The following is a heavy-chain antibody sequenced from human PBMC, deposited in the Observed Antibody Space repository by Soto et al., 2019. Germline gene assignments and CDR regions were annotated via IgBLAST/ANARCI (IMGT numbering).Heavy chain of an antibody. D-gene: IGHD6-13*01. J-gene: IGHJ6*02. V-gene: IGHV1-69*12. CDR2: IIPIFGTA. CDR3: AQLVPQHTHRNYYGMDV. CDR1: GGTFSSYA. Sequence: QVQLVQSGAEVKKPGSSVKVSCKASGGTFSSYAISWVRQAPGQGLEWLGGIIPIFGTANYAQKFQGRVTITADESTSTAYMELSSLRSEDTAVYYCAQLVPQHTHRNYYGMDVWGQGTTVTVSS.